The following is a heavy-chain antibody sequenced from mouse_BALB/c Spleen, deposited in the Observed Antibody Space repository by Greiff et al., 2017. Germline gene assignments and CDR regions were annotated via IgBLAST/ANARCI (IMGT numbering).Heavy chain of an antibody. J-gene: IGHJ4*01. V-gene: IGHV2-6-4*01. Sequence: VKLQESGPGLVAPSQSLSITCTVSGFSLSRYSVHWVRQPPGKGLEWLGMIWGGGSTDYNSALKSRLSISKDNSKSQVFLKMNSLQTDDTAMYYCARNAYGNALYYYAMDYWGQGTSVTVSS. CDR1: GFSLSRYS. D-gene: IGHD2-1*01. CDR2: IWGGGST. CDR3: ARNAYGNALYYYAMDY.